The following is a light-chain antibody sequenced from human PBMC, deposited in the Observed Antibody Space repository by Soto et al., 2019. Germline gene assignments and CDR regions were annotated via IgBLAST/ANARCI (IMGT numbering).Light chain of an antibody. J-gene: IGKJ3*01. Sequence: AIRMTQSPSSFSASTGDRVTITCRASQGISSYLAWYQQQPGKAPKLLIYPASSLQSGVPSRFSGSGSGTDFTLTISCLQSEDFATYYCHQYWSYPPFPFGPGTKVDIK. V-gene: IGKV1-8*01. CDR2: PAS. CDR3: HQYWSYPPFP. CDR1: QGISSY.